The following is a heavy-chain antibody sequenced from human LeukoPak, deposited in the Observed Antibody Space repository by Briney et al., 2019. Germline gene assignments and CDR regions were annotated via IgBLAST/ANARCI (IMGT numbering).Heavy chain of an antibody. D-gene: IGHD3-10*01. Sequence: SETLSLTCSVSDDSITMYYWTWIRQPPGKGLEWIGYVDHTGSTNFNPSLNGRVSISRDTTKNLFSLRLRSVTAADTAVYYCARDGYYYGSGSYYQFDPWGQGTLVTVSS. CDR2: VDHTGST. V-gene: IGHV4-59*01. CDR3: ARDGYYYGSGSYYQFDP. CDR1: DDSITMYY. J-gene: IGHJ5*02.